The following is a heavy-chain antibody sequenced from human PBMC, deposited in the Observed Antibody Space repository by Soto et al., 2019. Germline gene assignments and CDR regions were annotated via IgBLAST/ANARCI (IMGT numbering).Heavy chain of an antibody. CDR2: IYYSGST. J-gene: IGHJ4*02. V-gene: IGHV4-31*03. Sequence: PSETLSLTCPVSGGSISSGGYYWSWIRQHPGKGLEWIGYIYYSGSTYYNPSLKSRVTISVDTSKNQFSLKLSSVTAADTAVYYCARITMVRGGGGDYWGQGTLVTVSS. CDR3: ARITMVRGGGGDY. D-gene: IGHD3-10*01. CDR1: GGSISSGGYY.